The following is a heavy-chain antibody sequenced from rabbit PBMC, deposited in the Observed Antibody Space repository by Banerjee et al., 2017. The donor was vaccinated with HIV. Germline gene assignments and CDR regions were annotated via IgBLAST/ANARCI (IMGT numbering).Heavy chain of an antibody. J-gene: IGHJ6*01. Sequence: QEQLVESGGGLIQPEGSLTLTCRASGFSFSSGYDMCWVRQAPGKGLEWIACIDTSDGDTDYANWPKGRFTCSKTSSTTVTLQMTSLTAADTATYFCARDLVDVIGWNFGLWGPGTLVTVS. CDR3: ARDLVDVIGWNFGL. CDR1: GFSFSSGYD. CDR2: IDTSDGDT. V-gene: IGHV1S45*01. D-gene: IGHD1-1*01.